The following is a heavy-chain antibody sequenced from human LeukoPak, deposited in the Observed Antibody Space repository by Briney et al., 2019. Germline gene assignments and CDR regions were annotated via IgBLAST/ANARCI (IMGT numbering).Heavy chain of an antibody. J-gene: IGHJ4*02. CDR3: AKAVVALDY. D-gene: IGHD2-15*01. CDR1: GFTFSDYW. CDR2: IKQDGGEK. Sequence: GGSLRLSCAASGFTFSDYWMTWVRQAPGRGLDWVANIKQDGGEKYYVDSVKGRFTISRDNAKNSLYLQLNSLRAEDTAVYYCAKAVVALDYWGQGTLVTVSS. V-gene: IGHV3-7*01.